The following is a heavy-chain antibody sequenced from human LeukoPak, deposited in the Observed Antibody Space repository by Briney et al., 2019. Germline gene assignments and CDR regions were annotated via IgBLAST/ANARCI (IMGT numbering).Heavy chain of an antibody. CDR2: ISGSSSTI. CDR1: GVTFSSYN. J-gene: IGHJ4*02. D-gene: IGHD6-6*01. V-gene: IGHV3-48*04. Sequence: GGSLRLSCAASGVTFSSYNMNWVRQAPGKGLEWVSYISGSSSTIYYADSLKGRFTISRDNAKNSLYLQMNSLRAEDTAVYYCAKDPQTSSIAARPGYFDYWGQGTLVTVSS. CDR3: AKDPQTSSIAARPGYFDY.